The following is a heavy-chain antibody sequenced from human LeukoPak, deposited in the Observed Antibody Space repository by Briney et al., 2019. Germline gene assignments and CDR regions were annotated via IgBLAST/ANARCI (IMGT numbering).Heavy chain of an antibody. CDR1: GFRFSDFG. V-gene: IGHV3-30*02. J-gene: IGHJ4*02. CDR3: ARAYDFWSGPGGY. D-gene: IGHD3-3*01. Sequence: GGSLRLSCTASGFRFSDFGMNWVRQAPGKGLEWVAFIRYDGSNKYYADSVKGRFTISRDNAKNSLYLQMNSLRAEDTAVYYCARAYDFWSGPGGYWGQGTLVTVSS. CDR2: IRYDGSNK.